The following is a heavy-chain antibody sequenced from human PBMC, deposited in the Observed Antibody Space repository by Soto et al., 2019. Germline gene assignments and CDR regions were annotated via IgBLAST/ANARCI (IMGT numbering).Heavy chain of an antibody. CDR2: LYTNGTT. CDR1: VGSISGYF. CDR3: AREAVAATGTWWFDP. J-gene: IGHJ5*02. Sequence: SETPSHTCTVPVGSISGYFWTWIQQPAGKGLEWIGRLYTNGTTHYPPSLKSRATMSVDTSKSYFSLNLDYVTAAETAVYYCAREAVAATGTWWFDPWGQGTLVTVSS. D-gene: IGHD6-13*01. V-gene: IGHV4-4*07.